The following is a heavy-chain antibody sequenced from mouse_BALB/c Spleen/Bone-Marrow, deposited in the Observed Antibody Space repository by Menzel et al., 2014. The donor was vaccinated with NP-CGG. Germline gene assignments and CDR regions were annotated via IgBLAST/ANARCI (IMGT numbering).Heavy chain of an antibody. CDR3: TRRAYGGSYGFAY. Sequence: VQLQESGAELAKPGASVKMSCKASGYTFTNYWMHWVKQRPGQGLEWIGYINPSTGYTEYNQKFKDKATLTADKSSSTAHMQLSSLTSEDSSVFYCTRRAYGGSYGFAYWGQGTLVTVSA. CDR2: INPSTGYT. D-gene: IGHD1-1*01. V-gene: IGHV1-7*01. J-gene: IGHJ3*01. CDR1: GYTFTNYW.